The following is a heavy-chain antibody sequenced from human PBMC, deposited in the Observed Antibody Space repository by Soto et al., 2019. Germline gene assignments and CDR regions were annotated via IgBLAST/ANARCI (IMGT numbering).Heavy chain of an antibody. Sequence: QVQLVESGGGVVQPGTSLRLSCVGSGFTFRSYVIHWVRQAPCKGLEWVALTSYDGTNNYYGDSVKGRFTISRDNSKNTVDLQMDSLRLEDTSLYYCARWGTTGGLDVWGPGTLVSVSS. CDR3: ARWGTTGGLDV. V-gene: IGHV3-30*19. CDR2: TSYDGTNN. J-gene: IGHJ4*02. CDR1: GFTFRSYV. D-gene: IGHD3-16*01.